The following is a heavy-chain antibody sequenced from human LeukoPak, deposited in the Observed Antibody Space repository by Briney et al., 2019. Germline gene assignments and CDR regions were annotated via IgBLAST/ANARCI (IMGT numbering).Heavy chain of an antibody. CDR1: GGSFSGYY. D-gene: IGHD6-25*01. V-gene: IGHV4-34*01. CDR3: ARREAAGYCDY. CDR2: INHSGST. Sequence: PSETLSLTCAVYGGSFSGYYWSWIRQPPGKGLEWIGEINHSGSTNYNPSLKSRVTISVDTSKNQFSLKLSSVTAADTAVYYCARREAAGYCDYWGQGTLVTVSS. J-gene: IGHJ4*02.